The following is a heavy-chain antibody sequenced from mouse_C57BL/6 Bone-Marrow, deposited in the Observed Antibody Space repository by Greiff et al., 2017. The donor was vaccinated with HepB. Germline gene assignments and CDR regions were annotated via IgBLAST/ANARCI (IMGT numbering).Heavy chain of an antibody. J-gene: IGHJ1*03. Sequence: EVNLMESGPGLAKPSQTLSLTCSVTGYSITSDYWNWIRKFPGNKLEYMGYISYSGSTYYNPSLKSRISITRDTSKNQYYLQLNSVTTEDTATYYCARSPHYYGSKDWYFDVWGTGTTVTVSS. V-gene: IGHV3-8*01. CDR2: ISYSGST. D-gene: IGHD1-1*01. CDR3: ARSPHYYGSKDWYFDV. CDR1: GYSITSDY.